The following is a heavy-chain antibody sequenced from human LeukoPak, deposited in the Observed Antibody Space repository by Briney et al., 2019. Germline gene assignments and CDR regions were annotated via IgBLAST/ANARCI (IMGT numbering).Heavy chain of an antibody. J-gene: IGHJ4*02. D-gene: IGHD1-26*01. CDR1: GYSISSGYY. V-gene: IGHV4-38-2*01. CDR3: ARLSGAPVRHPIYHFDY. Sequence: PETLSLTCVVSGYSISSGYYWGWVRQPPGKELEWIGNIYHSGSTYKNPSLKSRVTISLDTSKNQFSLKLSSVTAADTAMYYCARLSGAPVRHPIYHFDYWGQGTLVTVSS. CDR2: IYHSGST.